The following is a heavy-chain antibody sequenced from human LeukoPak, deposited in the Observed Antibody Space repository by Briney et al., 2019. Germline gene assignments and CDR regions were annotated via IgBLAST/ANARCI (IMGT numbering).Heavy chain of an antibody. V-gene: IGHV3-30-3*01. D-gene: IGHD4/OR15-4a*01. Sequence: GRSLRLSCAASGLTFSTYAMHWVRQAPGKGLERVAVISNDAYNKYYADSVKGRFTISRDNSKNTLYLQMNSLRAEDTAVYYCSRDFSGASRIDYWGQGTLATVSS. CDR2: ISNDAYNK. CDR1: GLTFSTYA. J-gene: IGHJ4*02. CDR3: SRDFSGASRIDY.